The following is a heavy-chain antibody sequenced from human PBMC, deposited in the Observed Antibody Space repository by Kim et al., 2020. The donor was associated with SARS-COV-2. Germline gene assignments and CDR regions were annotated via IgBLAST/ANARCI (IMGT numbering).Heavy chain of an antibody. J-gene: IGHJ4*02. CDR1: GFTFNKYG. CDR2: IWYHGNKM. V-gene: IGHV3-33*07. Sequence: GESLKISCAASGFTFNKYGMYWVRQTAGRGLEWVAVIWYHGNKMYYADSVKGRFTISRDNSMNTVDLQMNSLRVEDTAVYYCARWGKNDCRDGICCLDYWGQGTQVTVSS. CDR3: ARWGKNDCRDGICCLDY. D-gene: IGHD2-15*01.